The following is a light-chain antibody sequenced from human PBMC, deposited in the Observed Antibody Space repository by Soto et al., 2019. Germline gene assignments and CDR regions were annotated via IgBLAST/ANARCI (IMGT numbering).Light chain of an antibody. Sequence: DIPMTQSPSTLSASVGDRVTITCRASQGITTWLAWYQQKSGRAPNLLLFDAATLRTGVPSRFSGSGSGTDFTLTISSLQPDDFATYYCQQYSPYSARTFGQGTRVEI. CDR2: DAA. V-gene: IGKV1-5*01. CDR3: QQYSPYSART. J-gene: IGKJ1*01. CDR1: QGITTW.